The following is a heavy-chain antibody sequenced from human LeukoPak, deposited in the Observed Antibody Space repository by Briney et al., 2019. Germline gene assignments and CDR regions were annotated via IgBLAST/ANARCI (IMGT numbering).Heavy chain of an antibody. CDR3: ARDASGWFDP. Sequence: PSETLSLTCAVSGYSISSGYYWGWIRQPPGKGLEWIGSIYHSGSTYYNPSLKSRVTISVDTSKNQFSLKLTSVTAADTAVNYCARDASGWFDPWGQGTLVTVSS. CDR1: GYSISSGYY. J-gene: IGHJ5*02. D-gene: IGHD6-6*01. V-gene: IGHV4-38-2*02. CDR2: IYHSGST.